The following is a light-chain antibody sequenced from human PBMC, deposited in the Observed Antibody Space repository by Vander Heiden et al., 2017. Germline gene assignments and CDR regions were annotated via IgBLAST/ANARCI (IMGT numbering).Light chain of an antibody. CDR2: DVT. CDR3: CSFAGRYTVV. Sequence: QSALTQPRAVSGSPRQSVTISCAGTAGDIGAYNFVPWYQQRPGRAPDLIIYDVTKRPSRVPDRFSASKSGNTASLTISGLQADDEAEYYCCSFAGRYTVVFGGGTKLTVL. CDR1: AGDIGAYNF. J-gene: IGLJ2*01. V-gene: IGLV2-11*01.